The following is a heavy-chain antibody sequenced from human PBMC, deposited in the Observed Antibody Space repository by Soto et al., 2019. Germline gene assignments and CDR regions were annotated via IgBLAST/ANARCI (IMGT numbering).Heavy chain of an antibody. D-gene: IGHD1-26*01. J-gene: IGHJ4*02. CDR2: IKNKANSYTT. CDR3: ARVSLVGPSGGRYFDY. V-gene: IGHV3-72*01. CDR1: GFTFSAHY. Sequence: PGGSLRLSCAASGFTFSAHYMDWVRQAPGKGLEWVGRIKNKANSYTTEYAASVEGRFTISREDSQNSRYLQMNSLKTEDTAVYYCARVSLVGPSGGRYFDYWGQGSQVAVSS.